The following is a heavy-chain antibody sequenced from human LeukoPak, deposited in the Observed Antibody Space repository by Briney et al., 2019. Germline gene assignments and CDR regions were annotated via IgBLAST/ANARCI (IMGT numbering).Heavy chain of an antibody. D-gene: IGHD3-3*01. Sequence: GGSLRLSCAASGFTFSSYAMSWVRQAPGKGLEWVSAISGSGGSTYYADSVKGRFTISRDNSKNTLYLQMNSLRAEDTAVYYCAKCVLRFLEWFPFDPWGQGTLVTVSS. CDR1: GFTFSSYA. J-gene: IGHJ5*02. CDR3: AKCVLRFLEWFPFDP. CDR2: ISGSGGST. V-gene: IGHV3-23*01.